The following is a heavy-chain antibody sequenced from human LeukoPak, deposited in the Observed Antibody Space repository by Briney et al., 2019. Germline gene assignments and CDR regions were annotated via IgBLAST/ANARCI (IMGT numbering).Heavy chain of an antibody. Sequence: GASVKVSCKASGDTFSSYAISWVRQAPGQGLEWMGRIIPIFGTANYAQKFQGRVTITTDESTSTAYMELSSLRSEDTAVYNCATLTTVTPGHFDYWGQRTLVTVSS. D-gene: IGHD4-17*01. V-gene: IGHV1-69*05. CDR3: ATLTTVTPGHFDY. J-gene: IGHJ4*02. CDR2: IIPIFGTA. CDR1: GDTFSSYA.